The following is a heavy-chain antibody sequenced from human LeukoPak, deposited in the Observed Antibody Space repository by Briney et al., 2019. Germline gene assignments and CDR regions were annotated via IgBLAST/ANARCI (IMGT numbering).Heavy chain of an antibody. CDR2: ISGSGSTS. CDR3: VKDQRGYYQPIDY. J-gene: IGHJ4*02. Sequence: QPGGSLRLSCAASGFPFSSHAMRWVRQAPGRGLECVSAISGSGSTSYYADSVKGRFTISRDNSKNTLYLQMTSLRAEDTAVYYCVKDQRGYYQPIDYWGQGILVTVSS. D-gene: IGHD3-10*01. CDR1: GFPFSSHA. V-gene: IGHV3-23*01.